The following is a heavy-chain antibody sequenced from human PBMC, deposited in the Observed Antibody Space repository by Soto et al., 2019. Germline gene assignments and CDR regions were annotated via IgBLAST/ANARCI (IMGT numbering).Heavy chain of an antibody. CDR1: GFTFSSYA. D-gene: IGHD4-17*01. CDR2: ISYDGSNK. CDR3: ARGGHDYGDSAGYYYYYYGMDV. V-gene: IGHV3-30-3*01. Sequence: QPGGSLRLSCAASGFTFSSYAMHWVRQAPGKGLEWVAVISYDGSNKYYADSVKGRFTISRDNSKNTLYLQMNSLRAEDTAVYYCARGGHDYGDSAGYYYYYYGMDVWGQGTTVTVSS. J-gene: IGHJ6*02.